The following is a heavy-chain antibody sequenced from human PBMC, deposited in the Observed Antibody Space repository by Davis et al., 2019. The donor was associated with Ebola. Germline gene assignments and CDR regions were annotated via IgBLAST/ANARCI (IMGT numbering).Heavy chain of an antibody. CDR1: GGSFSGYY. V-gene: IGHV4-34*01. CDR3: ARGVYDYIWGSYRNTFFDY. D-gene: IGHD3-16*02. CDR2: INHSGST. J-gene: IGHJ4*02. Sequence: PSETLSLTCAVYGGSFSGYYWSWIRQPPGKGLEWIGEINHSGSTNYNPSLKSRVTISVDTSKNQFSLKLSSVTAADTAVYYWARGVYDYIWGSYRNTFFDYWGQGTLVTVSS.